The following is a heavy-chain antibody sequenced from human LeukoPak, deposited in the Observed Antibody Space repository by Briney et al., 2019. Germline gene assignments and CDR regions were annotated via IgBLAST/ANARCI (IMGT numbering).Heavy chain of an antibody. V-gene: IGHV1-69*06. CDR1: GGTFSSYA. J-gene: IGHJ4*02. CDR3: ARESSGLRLGELSFLVDY. Sequence: EASVKVSCKASGGTFSSYAISWVRQAPGQGLEWMGGIIPIFGTANYAQEFQGRVTITADKSTSTAYMELSSLRSEDTAVYYCARESSGLRLGELSFLVDYWGQGTLVTVSS. D-gene: IGHD3-16*02. CDR2: IIPIFGTA.